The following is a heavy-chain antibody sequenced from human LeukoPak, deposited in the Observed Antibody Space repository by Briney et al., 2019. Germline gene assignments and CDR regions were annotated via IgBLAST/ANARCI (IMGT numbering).Heavy chain of an antibody. CDR1: GFTFVDYG. D-gene: IGHD6-6*01. CDR3: ARANGYSSSYGY. J-gene: IGHJ4*02. V-gene: IGHV3-20*04. CDR2: INWNGGST. Sequence: GGSLRLSCAASGFTFVDYGMSWVRQAPGKGLGWVSGINWNGGSTGYADSVKGRFTISRDNAKNSLYLQMNSLRAEDTALYYCARANGYSSSYGYWGQGTLVTVSS.